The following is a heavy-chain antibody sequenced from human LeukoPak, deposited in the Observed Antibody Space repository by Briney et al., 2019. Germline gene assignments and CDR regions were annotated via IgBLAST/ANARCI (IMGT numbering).Heavy chain of an antibody. CDR1: GGTFSSYA. D-gene: IGHD1-26*01. CDR2: IIPIFGTA. CDR3: ARGHSGIVGANFDP. J-gene: IGHJ5*02. V-gene: IGHV1-69*05. Sequence: SVKVSCKASGGTFSSYAISWVRQAPGQGLEWMGGIIPIFGTANYAQKFQGRVTMTRDTSTSTVYMELSSLRSEDTAVYYCARGHSGIVGANFDPWGQGTLVTVSS.